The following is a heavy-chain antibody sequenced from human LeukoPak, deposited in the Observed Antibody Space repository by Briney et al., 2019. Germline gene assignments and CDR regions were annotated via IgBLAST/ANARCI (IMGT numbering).Heavy chain of an antibody. Sequence: GGSLRLSCAGSGFPFSSHGMNWVRQAPGKGLEWVSGISPGGGPTYYADSVKGRFTISRDDSKSTLYLQMKNLRAEDTAVYYCAKDGAWLRFDDWGQGILVTVSS. CDR1: GFPFSSHG. V-gene: IGHV3-23*01. D-gene: IGHD5-12*01. J-gene: IGHJ4*02. CDR3: AKDGAWLRFDD. CDR2: ISPGGGPT.